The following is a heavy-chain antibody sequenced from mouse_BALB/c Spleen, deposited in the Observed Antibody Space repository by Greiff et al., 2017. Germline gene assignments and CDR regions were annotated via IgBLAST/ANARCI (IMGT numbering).Heavy chain of an antibody. D-gene: IGHD2-14*01. CDR2: ISYDGSN. J-gene: IGHJ1*01. Sequence: EVKLMESGPGLVKPSQSLSLTCSVTGYSITSGYYWNWIRQFPGNKLEWMGYISYDGSNNYNPSLKNRISITRDTSKNQFFLKLNSVTTEDTATYYCARAYYRYDVYFDVWGAGTTVTVSS. V-gene: IGHV3-6*02. CDR1: GYSITSGYY. CDR3: ARAYYRYDVYFDV.